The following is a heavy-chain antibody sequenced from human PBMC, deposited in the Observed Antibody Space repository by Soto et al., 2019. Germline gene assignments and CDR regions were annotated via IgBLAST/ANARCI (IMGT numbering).Heavy chain of an antibody. CDR3: AKDRSGAPVGARGYYGMDV. Sequence: GESLKISCAASGFTFSSYGMHWVRQAPGKGLEWVAVISYDGSNKYYADSVKGRFTISRDNSKNTRYLQMNSLRAEDTAVYYCAKDRSGAPVGARGYYGMDVWGQGTTVTVSS. CDR1: GFTFSSYG. D-gene: IGHD1-26*01. V-gene: IGHV3-30*18. CDR2: ISYDGSNK. J-gene: IGHJ6*02.